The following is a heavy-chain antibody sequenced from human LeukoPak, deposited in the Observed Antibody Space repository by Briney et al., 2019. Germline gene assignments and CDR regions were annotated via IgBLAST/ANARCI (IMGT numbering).Heavy chain of an antibody. D-gene: IGHD6-13*01. V-gene: IGHV1-18*01. CDR3: ARICCPASASWYPDDY. Sequence: GASVTVSYKASGYTFNSYGISWVRQAPGQGLAWMGWISAYNGHTEYAQKFQGRVTLTTDTSTTTAYMEVRSLSSDDTAVYYCARICCPASASWYPDDYWGQGTLVTVSS. CDR1: GYTFNSYG. J-gene: IGHJ4*02. CDR2: ISAYNGHT.